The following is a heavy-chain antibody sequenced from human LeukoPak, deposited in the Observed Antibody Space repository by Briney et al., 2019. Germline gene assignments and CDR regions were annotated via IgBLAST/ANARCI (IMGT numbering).Heavy chain of an antibody. D-gene: IGHD2-15*01. CDR2: ISSSSSYI. V-gene: IGHV3-21*01. J-gene: IGHJ5*02. CDR3: AREDCSGGSCYPIDP. Sequence: GGSLRLSCAASGFTFSSYSMNWVPQAPGKGLEWVSSISSSSSYIYYADSVKGRFTISRDNAKNSLYLQMNSLRAEDTAVYYCAREDCSGGSCYPIDPWGQGTLVTVSS. CDR1: GFTFSSYS.